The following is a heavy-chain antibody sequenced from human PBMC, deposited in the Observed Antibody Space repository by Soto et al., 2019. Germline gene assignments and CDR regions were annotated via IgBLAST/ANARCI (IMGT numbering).Heavy chain of an antibody. J-gene: IGHJ4*02. V-gene: IGHV4-59*01. Sequence: SETLSLTCTVSGGSISSYYWSWIRQPPGKGLEWIGYIYYSGSTTYHPSLKSRVTISVDTSKTQFSLTLSSVTAADTAVYYCARRYGTVFDYWGQGTLVTVSS. D-gene: IGHD6-13*01. CDR2: IYYSGST. CDR3: ARRYGTVFDY. CDR1: GGSISSYY.